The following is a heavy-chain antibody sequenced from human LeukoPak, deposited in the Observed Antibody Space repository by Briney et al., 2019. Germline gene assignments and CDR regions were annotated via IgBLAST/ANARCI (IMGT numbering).Heavy chain of an antibody. CDR3: TGRFIAESGFDY. Sequence: GGSLRLSCGVSGFIFKNAWMNWVRQTPGKGLEWVGRIKNNADGGTTDYAPPLKGRFTISRDDSKDTLYLQMNSLKTEDTAVYYCTGRFIAESGFDYWGQGTLVTVSS. CDR2: IKNNADGGTT. V-gene: IGHV3-15*01. CDR1: GFIFKNAW. D-gene: IGHD6-13*01. J-gene: IGHJ4*02.